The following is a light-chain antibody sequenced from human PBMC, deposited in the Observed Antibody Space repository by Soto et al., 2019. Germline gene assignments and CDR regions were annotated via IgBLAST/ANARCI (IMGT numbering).Light chain of an antibody. CDR1: NSDIGGYNY. CDR2: DVS. V-gene: IGLV2-14*01. J-gene: IGLJ3*02. Sequence: QSALTQPASVSGSPGQSITISCTGTNSDIGGYNYVSWYQQHPGKAPKLMIYDVSNRPSGVSYRFSGSKSGNTASLTISGLQAEDEAEYYCDSYTTGSTWVFGGGTKLTVL. CDR3: DSYTTGSTWV.